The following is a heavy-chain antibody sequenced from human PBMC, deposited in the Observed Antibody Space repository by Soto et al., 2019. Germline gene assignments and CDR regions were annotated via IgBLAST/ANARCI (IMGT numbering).Heavy chain of an antibody. V-gene: IGHV4-38-2*01. CDR1: NFSISSGYY. CDR2: IYRSGTT. D-gene: IGHD1-26*01. J-gene: IGHJ4*02. Sequence: SETLSLTCVASNFSISSGYYWGWIRQSPGKGLEWIASIYRSGTTSYNPSLKSRVTISVDPSKNQFSLMLTAVTAADTAVYYCARTHSGSYYSVFNYWGRGSLVTVSS. CDR3: ARTHSGSYYSVFNY.